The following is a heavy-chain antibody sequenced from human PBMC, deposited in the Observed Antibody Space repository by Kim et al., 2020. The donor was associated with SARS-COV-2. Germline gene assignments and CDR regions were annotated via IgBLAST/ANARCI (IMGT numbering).Heavy chain of an antibody. CDR3: ATHAGSGITYYYYYGMDV. Sequence: GGSLRLSCAASGFTLSSYAMHWVRQAPGKGLEWVAVISYDGSNKYYADSVKGRFTISRDNSKNTLYVQMNSLRAEDTAAYYCATHAGSGITYYYYYGMDV. D-gene: IGHD3-10*01. CDR1: GFTLSSYA. J-gene: IGHJ6*01. CDR2: ISYDGSNK. V-gene: IGHV3-30*04.